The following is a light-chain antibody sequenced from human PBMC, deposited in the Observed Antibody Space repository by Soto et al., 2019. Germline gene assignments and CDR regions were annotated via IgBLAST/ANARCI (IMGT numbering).Light chain of an antibody. CDR2: EVT. V-gene: IGLV2-14*01. CDR3: SSYTTSSTVV. CDR1: SSDVGGYNS. Sequence: LTQPASVSGSPGQSITISCTGASSDVGGYNSVSWYQQYPGKAPKLMIYEVTNRPAGVSTRFSGSKSGNTASLTISGLQADDAADYYCSSYTTSSTVVFGGGTKVTVL. J-gene: IGLJ3*02.